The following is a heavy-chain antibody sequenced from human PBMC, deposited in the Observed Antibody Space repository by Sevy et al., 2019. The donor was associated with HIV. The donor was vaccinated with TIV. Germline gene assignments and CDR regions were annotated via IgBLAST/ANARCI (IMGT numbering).Heavy chain of an antibody. V-gene: IGHV3-48*03. J-gene: IGHJ3*02. CDR2: ISSSGSTI. Sequence: GGSLRLSCAASGFTFSSYEMNWVRQAPGKGLEWVSYISSSGSTIYYADSVKGRFTISRDNAKNSLYLQMNSLRAEDTAVYYWARTGGLVVPAAIGGDAFDIWGQGTMVTVSS. CDR1: GFTFSSYE. CDR3: ARTGGLVVPAAIGGDAFDI. D-gene: IGHD2-2*02.